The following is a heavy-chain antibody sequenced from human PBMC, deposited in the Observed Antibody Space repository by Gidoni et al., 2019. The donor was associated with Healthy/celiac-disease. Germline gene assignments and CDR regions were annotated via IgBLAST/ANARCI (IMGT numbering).Heavy chain of an antibody. CDR2: IIPIFGTA. Sequence: QVQLVQSGAEVKKPGSSVKISCKASGGTFSRYAISWVRQAPGQGLEWMGGIIPIFGTATYAQKFQGRVTITADESTSTAYMELSSLRSEDTAVYYCARGDVWGSYRHNWFDPWGQGTLVTVSS. CDR3: ARGDVWGSYRHNWFDP. CDR1: GGTFSRYA. J-gene: IGHJ5*02. D-gene: IGHD3-16*02. V-gene: IGHV1-69*01.